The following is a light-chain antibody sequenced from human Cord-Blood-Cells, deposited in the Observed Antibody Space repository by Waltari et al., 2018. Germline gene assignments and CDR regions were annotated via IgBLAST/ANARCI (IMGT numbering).Light chain of an antibody. Sequence: SYELTQPPSVSVSPGQTARIHSSGDAWPTQYAYCYPPQPGQAHVLVIFKDSERPSGLPERFSGSSSGTTVTLTISGVQAEDEADYYCQSADSSGTYVFGTGTKVTVL. V-gene: IGLV3-25*03. J-gene: IGLJ1*01. CDR1: AWPTQY. CDR3: QSADSSGTYV. CDR2: KDS.